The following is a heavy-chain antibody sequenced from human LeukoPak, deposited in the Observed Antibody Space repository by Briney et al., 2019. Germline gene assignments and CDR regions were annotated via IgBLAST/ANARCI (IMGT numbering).Heavy chain of an antibody. D-gene: IGHD3-10*01. CDR1: GGSISSGGYY. V-gene: IGHV4-31*03. Sequence: SQTLSLTCTVSGGSISSGGYYWSWIRQHPGKGLEWIGYIYYSGSTYYNPSLKSRVTISVDTSKNQFSLKLSSVTAADTAVYYCAGHYYGSGSYKYWGQGTLVTVSS. CDR2: IYYSGST. J-gene: IGHJ4*02. CDR3: AGHYYGSGSYKY.